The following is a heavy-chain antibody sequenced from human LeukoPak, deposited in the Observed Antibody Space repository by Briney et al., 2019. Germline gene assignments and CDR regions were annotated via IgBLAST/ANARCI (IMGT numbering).Heavy chain of an antibody. CDR2: IHYSGST. V-gene: IGHV4-39*01. Sequence: SETLPLTYTASVGSINSGSYRCQWIRQPPGEGLEWIGSIHYSGSTYYNPSLKSRVTISVDTSKNQFSLRWKSVTATDTAFYYCARRPTCSYRDYWGQGVLVTVSS. J-gene: IGHJ4*02. CDR3: ARRPTCSYRDY. D-gene: IGHD3-10*02. CDR1: VGSINSGSYR.